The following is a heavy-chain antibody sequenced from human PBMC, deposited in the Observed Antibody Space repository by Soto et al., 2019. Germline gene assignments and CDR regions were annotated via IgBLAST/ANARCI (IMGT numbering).Heavy chain of an antibody. Sequence: GSLRLSCSASGFSFSSYAIHWVRQAPGKGLEYVADISSHGSSTYYSDSVKGRFTTSRDNSKNSLYLQMSSLRDEDTAVYYCARDMVRGVIITNNDGFDIWGQGTMVTVSS. CDR1: GFSFSSYA. CDR2: ISSHGSST. J-gene: IGHJ3*02. CDR3: ARDMVRGVIITNNDGFDI. V-gene: IGHV3-64D*06. D-gene: IGHD3-10*01.